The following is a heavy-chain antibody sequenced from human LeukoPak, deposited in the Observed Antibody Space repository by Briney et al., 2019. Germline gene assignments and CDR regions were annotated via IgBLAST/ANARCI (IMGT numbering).Heavy chain of an antibody. CDR3: AGDFRGFGCSGYSDWFDP. D-gene: IGHD3-22*01. V-gene: IGHV4-59*12. CDR2: IYYSGST. J-gene: IGHJ5*02. CDR1: GGSISSYY. Sequence: PSETLSLTCTVSGGSISSYYWSWVRQPPGKGLEWIGYIYYSGSTNYNPSLKSRVTISVDTSKNQFSLKLSPVTAAHTCVYYWAGDFRGFGCSGYSDWFDPWGQGTLVTVSS.